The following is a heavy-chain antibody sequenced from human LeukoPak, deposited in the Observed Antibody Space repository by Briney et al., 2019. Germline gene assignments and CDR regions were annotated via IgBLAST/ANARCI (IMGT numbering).Heavy chain of an antibody. J-gene: IGHJ4*02. CDR3: ARHLTVTTFFDY. V-gene: IGHV4-38-2*01. D-gene: IGHD4-17*01. CDR1: GYSISSGYY. CDR2: IYHSGST. Sequence: PSETLSLTCAVSGYSISSGYYWGWIRQPPGKGLEWIGSIYHSGSTYYNPSLKSRVTISVDTSKNQISLKLSPVTAADTAVYYCARHLTVTTFFDYWGQGTLVTVSS.